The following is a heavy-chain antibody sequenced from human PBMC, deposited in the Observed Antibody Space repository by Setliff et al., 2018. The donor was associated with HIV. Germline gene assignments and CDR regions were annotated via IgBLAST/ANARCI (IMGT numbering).Heavy chain of an antibody. J-gene: IGHJ4*02. CDR1: GGSISSDY. CDR2: VYHSGST. V-gene: IGHV4-59*08. D-gene: IGHD1-26*01. CDR3: ARLRSELGVFDY. Sequence: SETLSLTCTVSGGSISSDYWSWIWQPPGKGLEWIGYVYHSGSTNYNPSLKSRVTISVDTSKNQFSMKLRSVTAADTAVYYCARLRSELGVFDYWVQGTLVTSPQ.